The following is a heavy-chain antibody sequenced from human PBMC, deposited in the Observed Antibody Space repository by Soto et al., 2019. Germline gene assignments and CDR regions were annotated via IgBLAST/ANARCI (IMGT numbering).Heavy chain of an antibody. D-gene: IGHD2-2*01. V-gene: IGHV4-39*01. J-gene: IGHJ6*02. CDR3: ARLAGYCSGTSCYGYYGMDV. CDR2: IYYDGNT. Sequence: SETLSLTCTVSGDSISSNSHYWGWIRQPPGKGLESIANIYYDGNTYYSPSLESRVTISVDTSKNQFSLKVSSVTAADTAVFYCARLAGYCSGTSCYGYYGMDVWGQGTTVTVSS. CDR1: GDSISSNSHY.